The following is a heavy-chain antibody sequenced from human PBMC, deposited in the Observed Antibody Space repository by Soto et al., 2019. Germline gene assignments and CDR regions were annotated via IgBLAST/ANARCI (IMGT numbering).Heavy chain of an antibody. D-gene: IGHD1-26*01. V-gene: IGHV1-69*02. CDR1: GYTFSSYS. J-gene: IGHJ4*02. CDR3: ARGAVDQPLLAVF. CDR2: VVPVLGIS. Sequence: QVQLVQSGTEVKKPGSSVKVSCKASGYTFSSYSISWVRQAPGQGLEWMGRVVPVLGISNYAQRFQGRVTITADRSTSTAYLELTSLTSEDTAVYFCARGAVDQPLLAVFWGQGTLVAVSS.